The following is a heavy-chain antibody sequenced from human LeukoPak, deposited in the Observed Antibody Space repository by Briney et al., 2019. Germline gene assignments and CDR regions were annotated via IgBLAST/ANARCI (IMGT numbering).Heavy chain of an antibody. Sequence: GGSLRLSCLASGFTFGDDAMSWFRQAPGKGLEWVGLIRSRAYGGTTEYAASVKGRFTISRDDSKSIAYLQMNSLKTEDTAVYSCTRETDAFDIWGQGTMVTVSS. CDR1: GFTFGDDA. CDR3: TRETDAFDI. V-gene: IGHV3-49*03. CDR2: IRSRAYGGTT. J-gene: IGHJ3*02.